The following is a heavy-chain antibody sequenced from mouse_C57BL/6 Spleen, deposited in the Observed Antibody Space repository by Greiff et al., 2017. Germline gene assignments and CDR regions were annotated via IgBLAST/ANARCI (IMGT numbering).Heavy chain of an antibody. CDR1: GYTFTDYN. CDR3: ALGHEGYFSWFAY. D-gene: IGHD2-3*01. Sequence: VQLQQSGPELVKPGASVKMSCKASGYTFTDYNMHWVKQSHGKSLEWIGYINPNNGGTSYNQKFKGKATLTVNKSSSTAYMELRSLTSEDSAVYYCALGHEGYFSWFAYWGQGTLVTVSA. J-gene: IGHJ3*01. V-gene: IGHV1-22*01. CDR2: INPNNGGT.